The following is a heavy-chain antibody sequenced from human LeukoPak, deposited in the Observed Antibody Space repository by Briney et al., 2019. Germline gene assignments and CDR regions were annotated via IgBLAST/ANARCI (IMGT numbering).Heavy chain of an antibody. CDR1: GGSISSYY. Sequence: PSETLSLTCTVSGGSISSYYWNWIRQPAGKGLEWIGRIYTSGSTNYNPSLKSRVTMSVDTSKNQFSLKLNSVTAADTAVYYCARDRPVGVYYDSSGTPFDYWGQGTLVTVSS. D-gene: IGHD3-22*01. J-gene: IGHJ4*02. CDR2: IYTSGST. CDR3: ARDRPVGVYYDSSGTPFDY. V-gene: IGHV4-4*07.